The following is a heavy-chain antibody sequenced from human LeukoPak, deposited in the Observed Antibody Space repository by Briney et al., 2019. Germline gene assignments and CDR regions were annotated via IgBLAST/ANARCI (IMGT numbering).Heavy chain of an antibody. CDR3: ARVWCSGGSCYSRYFDY. V-gene: IGHV1-8*03. Sequence: GASVKVSCKASGYTFTSYDINWVRQATGQGLEWMGWMNPNSGNTGYAQKFQGRVTITRNTSISTAYMELSSLRSEDTAVYYCARVWCSGGSCYSRYFDYWGRGTLVTVSS. D-gene: IGHD2-15*01. CDR2: MNPNSGNT. J-gene: IGHJ4*02. CDR1: GYTFTSYD.